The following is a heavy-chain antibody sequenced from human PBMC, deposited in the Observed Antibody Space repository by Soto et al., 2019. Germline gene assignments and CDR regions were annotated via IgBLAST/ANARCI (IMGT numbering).Heavy chain of an antibody. J-gene: IGHJ4*02. V-gene: IGHV3-15*07. CDR3: TTGSRTIMSEVRFDF. CDR2: IKSQTDGGSG. D-gene: IGHD3-16*01. CDR1: DFAFSNAW. Sequence: ESGGGLVKPGGSLRLSCAASDFAFSNAWINWVRQPPGRGLEWAGRIKSQTDGGSGDYVAPVKGRFVFSRNDSKNIVSLQINSMKIEDTAIYSCTTGSRTIMSEVRFDFWVQGTRVSVSS.